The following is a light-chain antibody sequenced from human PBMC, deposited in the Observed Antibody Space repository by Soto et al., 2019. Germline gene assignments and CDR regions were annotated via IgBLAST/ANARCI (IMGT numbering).Light chain of an antibody. Sequence: QSALTQPRSVSGSPGQSVTISCTGTSSDVGGYNDVSWYQQHPGKAPKLMIYDVSRRPSGVPDRFSGSKSGNTASLTISGLQAEDEADYYCCSYAGRYTFDFXTGTKLTVL. V-gene: IGLV2-11*01. CDR3: CSYAGRYTFD. J-gene: IGLJ1*01. CDR2: DVS. CDR1: SSDVGGYND.